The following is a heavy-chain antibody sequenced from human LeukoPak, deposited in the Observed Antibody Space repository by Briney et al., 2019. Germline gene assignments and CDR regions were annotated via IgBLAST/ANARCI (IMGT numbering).Heavy chain of an antibody. CDR3: ARDRDGDYVGSYYGMDV. CDR2: INPSGGST. Sequence: GASVKVSCKASGYTFTGYYMHWVRQAPGQGLEWMGIINPSGGSTSYAQKFQGRVTMTRDTSTSTVYMELSSLRSEDTAVYYCARDRDGDYVGSYYGMDVWGQGTTVTVSS. D-gene: IGHD4-17*01. V-gene: IGHV1-46*01. J-gene: IGHJ6*02. CDR1: GYTFTGYY.